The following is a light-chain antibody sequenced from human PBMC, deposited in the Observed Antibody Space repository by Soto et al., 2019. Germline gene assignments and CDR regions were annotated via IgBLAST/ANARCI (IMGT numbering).Light chain of an antibody. CDR1: QVISSW. J-gene: IGKJ2*01. Sequence: TQSPSSVSASVGDTVTISCRASQVISSWLAWYQQKPGQAPRVLIYAASNRATGIPDRFSGSGSGTDFSLTISRLEPEDFAVYYCHQYDNTPQTFGQGTKVDIK. V-gene: IGKV3-20*01. CDR2: AAS. CDR3: HQYDNTPQT.